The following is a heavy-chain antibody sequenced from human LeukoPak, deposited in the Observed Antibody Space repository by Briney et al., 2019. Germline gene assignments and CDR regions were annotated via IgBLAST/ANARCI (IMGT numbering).Heavy chain of an antibody. CDR3: ARDRARGFDY. J-gene: IGHJ4*02. CDR1: GYTFTSYY. CDR2: INPSGGST. Sequence: SVKLFCKASGYTFTSYYMHWGRHAPGQGLEWMGIINPSGGSTSYAQKFQGRVTMTRDTSTSTVYMELSSLRSEDTAVYYCARDRARGFDYWGQGTLVTVSS. V-gene: IGHV1-46*01.